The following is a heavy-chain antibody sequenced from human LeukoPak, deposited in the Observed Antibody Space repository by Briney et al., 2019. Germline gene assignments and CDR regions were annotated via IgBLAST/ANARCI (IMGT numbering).Heavy chain of an antibody. CDR1: GFTFSSYL. D-gene: IGHD2-2*01. CDR3: ARDRRCSSTSCGPWFDP. Sequence: GGSLRLSWAAAGFTFSSYLMHWVRQAPGKGLGWVSRINTDGSSTSYADSVKGRFTISRDNTKNTLYLQMNSLRAEDTAVYYCARDRRCSSTSCGPWFDPWGQGTLVTVSS. V-gene: IGHV3-74*01. J-gene: IGHJ5*02. CDR2: INTDGSST.